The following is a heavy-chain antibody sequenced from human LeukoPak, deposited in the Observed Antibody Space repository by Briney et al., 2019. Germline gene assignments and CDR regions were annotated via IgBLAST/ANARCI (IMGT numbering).Heavy chain of an antibody. CDR1: GYTLTELS. D-gene: IGHD2-21*02. V-gene: IGHV1-24*01. CDR2: FDPEDGET. CDR3: AIVLGGDSYFDY. Sequence: GASVKVSCKVSGYTLTELSMHWVRQAPGKGLEWMGGFDPEDGETIYAQKFQGRVTMTEDTSTDTAYMELSSLRSEDTAVYYCAIVLGGDSYFDYWGQGTLVTVSS. J-gene: IGHJ4*02.